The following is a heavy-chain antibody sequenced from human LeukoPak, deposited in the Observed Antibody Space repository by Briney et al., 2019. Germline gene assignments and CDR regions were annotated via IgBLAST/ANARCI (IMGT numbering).Heavy chain of an antibody. D-gene: IGHD2-2*01. J-gene: IGHJ4*02. Sequence: SETLSLTCTVSGGAISSHYWSWIRQPAGKGLEYIGRVYPTGSTNDNPSLKGRVTMSVDKSKNQFSLRLNSVTAADSAVYYCAREYCTTTICYPSGGYYDSWSQGTLVTVSS. CDR2: VYPTGST. V-gene: IGHV4-4*07. CDR1: GGAISSHY. CDR3: AREYCTTTICYPSGGYYDS.